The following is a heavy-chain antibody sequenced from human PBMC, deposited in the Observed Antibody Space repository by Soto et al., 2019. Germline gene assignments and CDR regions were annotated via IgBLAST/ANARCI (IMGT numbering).Heavy chain of an antibody. J-gene: IGHJ3*02. V-gene: IGHV2-26*01. CDR1: GFSLSNARMG. CDR2: IFSNDEK. D-gene: IGHD4-17*01. Sequence: VSGPTLVNPSDTLTLTCTVSGFSLSNARMGVSWIRQPPGKALEWLAHIFSNDEKSYSTSLKSRLTISKDTSKSQVVLTMTNMDPVETATYYCARIERGATVVTPTHDAFDIRGQGTMVTVSS. CDR3: ARIERGATVVTPTHDAFDI.